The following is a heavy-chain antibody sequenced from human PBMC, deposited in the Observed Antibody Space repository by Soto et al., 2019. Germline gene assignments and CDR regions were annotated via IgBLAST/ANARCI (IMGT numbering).Heavy chain of an antibody. CDR2: ISPYTGNT. Sequence: QVQLVQSGDEVKKPGASVKVSCKASGYIFVNYGIAWVRQAPGQGLEWMGWISPYTGNTHSATKVQGRLTMTTDTSTSQANVDLGRLTSVDTALSCFGMVVNYVTPTPRDVWGQGTTVTVSS. CDR3: GMVVNYVTPTPRDV. D-gene: IGHD2-21*01. J-gene: IGHJ6*02. CDR1: GYIFVNYG. V-gene: IGHV1-18*01.